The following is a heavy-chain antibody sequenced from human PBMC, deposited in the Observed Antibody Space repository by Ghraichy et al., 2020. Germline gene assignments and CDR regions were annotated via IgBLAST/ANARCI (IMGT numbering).Heavy chain of an antibody. Sequence: SGPTLVKPTETLTLTCTVSGFSLSNARMGVTWIRQPPGKALEWLAHIFSNDKKSYSTSLKSRLTISKDTSKSQVVLTMTNMDPVDTATYYCARTIIVGTTTRDDYFDYWGQGTLVTVSS. J-gene: IGHJ4*02. CDR3: ARTIIVGTTTRDDYFDY. D-gene: IGHD1-26*01. V-gene: IGHV2-26*01. CDR1: GFSLSNARMG. CDR2: IFSNDKK.